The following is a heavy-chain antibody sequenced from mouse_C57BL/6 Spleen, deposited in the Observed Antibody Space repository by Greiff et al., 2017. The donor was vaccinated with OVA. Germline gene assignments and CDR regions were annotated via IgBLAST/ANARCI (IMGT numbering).Heavy chain of an antibody. V-gene: IGHV1-62-2*01. CDR3: ARHAILYAMDY. Sequence: VQLQQSGAELVKPGASVKLSCKASGYTFTEYTIHWVKQRPGQGLEWIGWFYTGSGSIKYTEPLKDKVTLTADKSSITVYMELSRMTSEDSSVYFCARHAILYAMDYWGQGTSVTVSS. CDR2: FYTGSGSI. CDR1: GYTFTEYT. J-gene: IGHJ4*01.